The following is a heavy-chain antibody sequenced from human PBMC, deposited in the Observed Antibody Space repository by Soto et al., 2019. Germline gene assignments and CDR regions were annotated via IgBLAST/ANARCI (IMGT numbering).Heavy chain of an antibody. D-gene: IGHD2-21*02. CDR1: GASITSGAFY. Sequence: SETLSLTCTVSGASITSGAFYWSWIRQPPGKGLEWIGYIFHSGRSYYNPSLERRTRISVDTSKNQFSLKLSSVTAADTAVYFCAREDDGGDTLDVWGQGTTVTVSS. CDR2: IFHSGRS. V-gene: IGHV4-30-4*01. J-gene: IGHJ6*02. CDR3: AREDDGGDTLDV.